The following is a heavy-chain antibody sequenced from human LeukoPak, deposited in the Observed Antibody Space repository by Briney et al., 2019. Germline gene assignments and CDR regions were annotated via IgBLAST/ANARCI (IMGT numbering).Heavy chain of an antibody. D-gene: IGHD3-10*01. V-gene: IGHV3-30*18. CDR2: ISYDGSNK. J-gene: IGHJ6*03. Sequence: PGGSLRLSCAASGFTFSSYGMHWVRQAPGKGLEWVAVISYDGSNKYYADSVKGRFTISRDNSKNTLYLQMKSLRAEDTAVYYCGKGGAVSSKSITMIRGTRRYYYYMDVWGKGTTVTISS. CDR1: GFTFSSYG. CDR3: GKGGAVSSKSITMIRGTRRYYYYMDV.